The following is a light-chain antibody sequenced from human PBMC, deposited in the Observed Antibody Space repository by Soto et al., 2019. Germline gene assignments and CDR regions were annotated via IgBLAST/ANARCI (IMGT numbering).Light chain of an antibody. CDR3: QQRSNWPPT. CDR1: QSIGTY. CDR2: DAS. V-gene: IGKV3-11*01. J-gene: IGKJ2*01. Sequence: EIVLTQSPATLSLSQGEIATLFCRASQSIGTYLAWYQQKSGQAPRLLIYDASNRATGIPARFSGGGSGTDFILTVSSLEPEDFAVYYCQQRSNWPPTFGQGTELEI.